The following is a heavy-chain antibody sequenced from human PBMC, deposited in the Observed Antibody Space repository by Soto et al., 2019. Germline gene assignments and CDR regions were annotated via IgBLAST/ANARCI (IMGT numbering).Heavy chain of an antibody. CDR2: IYYGGST. CDR3: ARPSGVAVREYFDL. J-gene: IGHJ2*01. V-gene: IGHV4-59*08. CDR1: GGSISSYY. D-gene: IGHD3-10*01. Sequence: SETLSLTCTVSGGSISSYYWSWIRQPPGKGLEWIGYIYYGGSTNYNPSLKSRVTISVDTSKNQFSLKLSSVTAADTAVYYCARPSGVAVREYFDLWGRGTLVTVSS.